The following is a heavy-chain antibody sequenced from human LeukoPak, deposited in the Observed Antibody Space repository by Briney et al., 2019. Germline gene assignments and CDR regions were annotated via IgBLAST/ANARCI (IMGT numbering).Heavy chain of an antibody. CDR2: IYYSGST. D-gene: IGHD5-24*01. Sequence: PSQTLSLTCTVSGGSISSSSYYWGWIRQPPGKGLEWIGSIYYSGSTYYNPSLKSRVTISVDTSKNQFSLKLNSVTAADTAVYYCAREGRIATIIDYWGQGTPVTVSS. CDR3: AREGRIATIIDY. CDR1: GGSISSSSYY. J-gene: IGHJ4*02. V-gene: IGHV4-39*07.